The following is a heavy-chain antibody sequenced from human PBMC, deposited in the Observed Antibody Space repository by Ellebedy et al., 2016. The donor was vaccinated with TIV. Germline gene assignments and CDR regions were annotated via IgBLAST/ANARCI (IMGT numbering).Heavy chain of an antibody. D-gene: IGHD3-22*01. CDR1: GFLVSTNY. V-gene: IGHV3-66*01. CDR2: IFSGGYT. CDR3: ARSLSGYSQHHFDY. J-gene: IGHJ4*02. Sequence: GESLKIPCAVPGFLVSTNYLSWVRPAPGKGLEWVSVIFSGGYTYYADSAKGRFTISRDHSKNTLYLQMNSLRGEDTAVYFCARSLSGYSQHHFDYWGQGTLVAVSS.